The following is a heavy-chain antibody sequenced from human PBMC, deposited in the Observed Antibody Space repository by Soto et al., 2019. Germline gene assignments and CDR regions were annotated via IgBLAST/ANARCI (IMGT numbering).Heavy chain of an antibody. Sequence: QVQLQESGPGLVKPSETLSLTCTVSGGSISGYYWSWIRQPPGKGLAWIGYMYNTGSTVYNPSFQSRVTISVDTSTNQFSLKLNSVTAADTAVYYCARDLWGYCGTDCYPLDVWGQGTTVTVSS. J-gene: IGHJ6*02. CDR2: MYNTGST. V-gene: IGHV4-59*01. CDR1: GGSISGYY. CDR3: ARDLWGYCGTDCYPLDV. D-gene: IGHD2-21*02.